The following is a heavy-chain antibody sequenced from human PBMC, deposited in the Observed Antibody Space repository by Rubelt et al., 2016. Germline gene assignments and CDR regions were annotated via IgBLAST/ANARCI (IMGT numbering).Heavy chain of an antibody. CDR1: GGSISSYS. CDR3: ARTTGSNWF. V-gene: IGHV4-59*12. D-gene: IGHD1-26*01. J-gene: IGHJ4*02. Sequence: QVQLQESGPGLVKPSETLSLTCTVSGGSISSYSWSWIRQPPGKGLEWIGYIYYSGSTYYNPSLKSRVTISVDTSKNQFSLRLRSVTAADPAVYYCARTTGSNWFWGQGTLVTVSS. CDR2: IYYSGST.